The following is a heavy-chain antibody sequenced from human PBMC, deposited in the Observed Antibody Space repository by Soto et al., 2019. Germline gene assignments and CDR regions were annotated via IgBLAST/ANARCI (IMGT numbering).Heavy chain of an antibody. D-gene: IGHD3-10*01. CDR2: INGDGTTT. CDR1: GFTFSSYW. Sequence: EVQLVESGGGLVQPGGSLRLSCAASGFTFSSYWMHWVRQAPGKGLVWVSRINGDGTTTGYADFVKGRFSISRDSAKNTLYLQMNSLRAEDTAVYYCVRSRSGAVADSFDFWGQGTLVTVSS. CDR3: VRSRSGAVADSFDF. J-gene: IGHJ4*02. V-gene: IGHV3-74*01.